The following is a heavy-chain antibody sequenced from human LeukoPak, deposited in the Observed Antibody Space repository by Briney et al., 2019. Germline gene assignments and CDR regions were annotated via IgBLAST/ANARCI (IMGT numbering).Heavy chain of an antibody. CDR1: GGTFSSYA. D-gene: IGHD4/OR15-4a*01. CDR3: AREVIPEGVLNGCFGFDY. CDR2: IIPIFGTA. V-gene: IGHV1-69*13. Sequence: ASVKVSCKASGGTFSSYAISWVRQAPGQGLEWMGGIIPIFGTANYAQKFQGRVTITADESTSTAYMELSSLRSEDTAVYYCAREVIPEGVLNGCFGFDYWGQGTLVTVSS. J-gene: IGHJ4*02.